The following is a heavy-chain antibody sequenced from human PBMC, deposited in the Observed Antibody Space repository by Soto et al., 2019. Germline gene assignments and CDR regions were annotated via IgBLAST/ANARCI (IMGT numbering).Heavy chain of an antibody. Sequence: VGSLRLSCAASGFTFSTYAMNWVRQPPGKGLEWVSSISGSGAYTYYADSVQGRFTISRDNSKNTLNLQMNSLRAEDTAVYYCARDRHPYSTKYYFDYWGQGTLVTVSS. CDR1: GFTFSTYA. J-gene: IGHJ4*02. V-gene: IGHV3-23*01. CDR2: ISGSGAYT. CDR3: ARDRHPYSTKYYFDY. D-gene: IGHD2-2*01.